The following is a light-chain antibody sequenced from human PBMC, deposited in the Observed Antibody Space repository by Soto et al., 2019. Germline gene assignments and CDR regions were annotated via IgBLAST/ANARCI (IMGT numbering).Light chain of an antibody. CDR2: GAS. CDR1: QSVSSSY. J-gene: IGKJ1*01. Sequence: IVLTQSPGTLSLSPGERATLSCRASQSVSSSYLAWYQQKPGQDPGLLIYGASSRDTGIPDRLSGSGSETDVTLTISRLEPEEFAVYYWQQYGGSSWTFGQGTKVEIK. V-gene: IGKV3-20*01. CDR3: QQYGGSSWT.